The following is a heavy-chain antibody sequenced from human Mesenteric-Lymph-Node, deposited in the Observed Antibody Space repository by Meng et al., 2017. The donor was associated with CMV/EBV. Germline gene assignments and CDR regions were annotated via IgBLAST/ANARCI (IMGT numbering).Heavy chain of an antibody. CDR3: AKTGFEAGRTGGLHDYYYDMDV. V-gene: IGHV3-30-3*02. CDR1: GFTFNNYV. CDR2: ISFDETKK. Sequence: GESLKISCAASGFTFNNYVMHWVRQAPGKGLEWVAAISFDETKKYYADSVKGRFTMSRDNSKNSLYLQMNSLRPEDTAVYYCAKTGFEAGRTGGLHDYYYDMDVWGQGTTVTVSS. J-gene: IGHJ6*02. D-gene: IGHD3-10*01.